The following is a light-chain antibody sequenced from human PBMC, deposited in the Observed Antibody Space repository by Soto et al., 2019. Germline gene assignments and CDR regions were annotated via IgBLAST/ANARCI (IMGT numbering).Light chain of an antibody. Sequence: DIQMTQSPSSLFASVGDRVTIACRARQTISTYLNWYQQKPGKAPKLLIFGASTLQSGVPSRFSGSGSGTEFILTISSLQREDFATYYCQQTYDTPPTFGKGTKVDIK. CDR3: QQTYDTPPT. V-gene: IGKV1-39*01. CDR2: GAS. J-gene: IGKJ1*01. CDR1: QTISTY.